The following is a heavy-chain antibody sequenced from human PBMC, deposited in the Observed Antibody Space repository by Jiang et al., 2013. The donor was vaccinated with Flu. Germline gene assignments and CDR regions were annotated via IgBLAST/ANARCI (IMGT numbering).Heavy chain of an antibody. CDR2: TYFRSKWYN. CDR1: GDSVSSDSTT. Sequence: QTLSLTCAISGDSVSSDSTTWSWIRQSPSRGLEWLGRTYFRSKWYNDYAVSVKSRITINPDTSKNQFSLHLNSVTPDDTAVYYCARDRIPTAFDYWGQGTLVIVSS. D-gene: IGHD3-10*01. V-gene: IGHV6-1*01. J-gene: IGHJ4*02. CDR3: ARDRIPTAFDY.